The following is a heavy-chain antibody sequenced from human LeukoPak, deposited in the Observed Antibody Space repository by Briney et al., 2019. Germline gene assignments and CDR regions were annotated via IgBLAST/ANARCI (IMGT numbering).Heavy chain of an antibody. CDR1: GFTFSSYS. V-gene: IGHV3-21*01. CDR3: ARDRRNYDYVWGSYSIDY. Sequence: PGGPLRLSCAASGFTFSSYSMNWVRQAPGKGLEWVSSISSSSSYIYYADSVKGRFTISRDNAKNSLYLQMNSLRAEDTAVYYCARDRRNYDYVWGSYSIDYWGQGTLVTVSS. D-gene: IGHD3-16*01. J-gene: IGHJ4*02. CDR2: ISSSSSYI.